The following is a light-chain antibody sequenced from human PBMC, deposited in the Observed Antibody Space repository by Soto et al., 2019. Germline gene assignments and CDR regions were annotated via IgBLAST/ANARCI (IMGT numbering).Light chain of an antibody. Sequence: EMVLTQSPGTLSLSPLEVATLSFMASQTVYSSYFAWFQQKPGQAPRLLIYDASSRATGIPDRFSGSGSGTDFTLTISRLETEDFAVYYCQQYSSSITFGQGTRLEIK. CDR2: DAS. CDR3: QQYSSSIT. CDR1: QTVYSSY. J-gene: IGKJ5*01. V-gene: IGKV3-20*01.